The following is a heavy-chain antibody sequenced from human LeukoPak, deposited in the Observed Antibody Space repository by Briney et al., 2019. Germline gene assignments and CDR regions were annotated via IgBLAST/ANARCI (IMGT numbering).Heavy chain of an antibody. V-gene: IGHV4-39*07. CDR2: IYYTGTT. CDR1: GASIDTDNYY. J-gene: IGHJ5*02. D-gene: IGHD3-22*01. Sequence: LETLSLTCTISGASIDTDNYYWAWSRQPPGRGLEGIGSIYYTGTTYSNPSLKSRVTISVDTSKSQFSLKLSSLTAADTAVYYCARDADDGSASYIRVGNWFDPWGQGTLVTVSS. CDR3: ARDADDGSASYIRVGNWFDP.